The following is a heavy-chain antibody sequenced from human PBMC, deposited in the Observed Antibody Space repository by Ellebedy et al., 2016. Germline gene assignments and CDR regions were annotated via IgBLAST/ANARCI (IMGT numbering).Heavy chain of an antibody. CDR3: ARGRRLSWFFDL. CDR2: INSSGST. J-gene: IGHJ2*01. Sequence: SETLSLTCAVYGGSFRNYYWNWIRQSPDKGLEWIGEINSSGSTNINPSLKSRVTISRDTSKSQFSLRLSSVTAADTAVYFCARGRRLSWFFDLWGLGTLVTVSS. V-gene: IGHV4-34*01. CDR1: GGSFRNYY.